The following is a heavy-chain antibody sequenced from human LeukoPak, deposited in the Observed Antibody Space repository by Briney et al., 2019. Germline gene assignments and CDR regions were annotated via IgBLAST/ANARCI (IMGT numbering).Heavy chain of an antibody. CDR1: GFTFSSYA. Sequence: PGGSLRLSCAASGFTFSSYAMSWVRQAPGKGLEWVSAISGSGGSTYYADSVKGRFTISRDNSKNTLYLQMNSLRAEDTAVYYCAKGDIVVVVAATPAFDPWGQGTLVTVYS. D-gene: IGHD2-15*01. CDR2: ISGSGGST. CDR3: AKGDIVVVVAATPAFDP. J-gene: IGHJ5*02. V-gene: IGHV3-23*01.